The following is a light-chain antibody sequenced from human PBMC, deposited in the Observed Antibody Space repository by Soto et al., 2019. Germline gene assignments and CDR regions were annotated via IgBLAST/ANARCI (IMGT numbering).Light chain of an antibody. V-gene: IGKV1-39*01. CDR3: QQSHSSPLS. Sequence: IQMTQSPSSLSASVGDRVTITCRASQSISRNLNWYQQKPGKAPELLIYTASNLQSGVPSRFSGSGSGTDFALTISSLQPEDSAVYYCQQSHSSPLSFGGGTK. J-gene: IGKJ4*01. CDR1: QSISRN. CDR2: TAS.